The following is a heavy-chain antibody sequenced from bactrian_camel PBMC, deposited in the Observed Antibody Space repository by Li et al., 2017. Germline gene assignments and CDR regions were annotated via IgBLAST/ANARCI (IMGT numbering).Heavy chain of an antibody. V-gene: IGHV3S66*01. J-gene: IGHJ4*01. Sequence: DVQLVESGGGSVQAGGSLKLSCQASGFTFDNSSMAWYRRAPRDVCNLVPRITSDGRAFYAEAVKGRFAISRDNAKNTVYLQLDSLKAADTAMYYCQVVGVSPSAWCQGDTFWGQGTQVTVS. CDR1: GFTFDNSS. CDR3: QVVGVSPSAWCQGDTF. D-gene: IGHD5*01. CDR2: ITSDGRA.